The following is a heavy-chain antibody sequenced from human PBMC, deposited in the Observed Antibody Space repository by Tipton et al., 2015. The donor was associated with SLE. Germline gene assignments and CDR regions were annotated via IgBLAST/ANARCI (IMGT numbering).Heavy chain of an antibody. CDR2: FFNGGRS. Sequence: TLSLTCSVSGDAISSNYWSWFRQPPGKGLEWIGHFFNGGRSSSSPSLRGRLTISADTSKNQFSLKLSSVTAADTAVYYCAREGGSYTAFDYWGQGTLVTVSS. V-gene: IGHV4-59*01. D-gene: IGHD1-26*01. J-gene: IGHJ4*02. CDR1: GDAISSNY. CDR3: AREGGSYTAFDY.